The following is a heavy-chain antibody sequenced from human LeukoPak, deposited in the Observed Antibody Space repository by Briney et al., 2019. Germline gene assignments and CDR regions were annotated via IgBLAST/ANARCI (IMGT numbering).Heavy chain of an antibody. Sequence: SETLSLTCAVYGGSFSGYYWSWIRQPPGKGLEWIAYINYSGSTNYNPSLKSRVTISVDTSKNHLSLTLSSVTAADTAVYYCARFGGPHAFDIWGQGTMVTVSS. CDR1: GGSFSGYY. D-gene: IGHD3-3*01. CDR3: ARFGGPHAFDI. CDR2: INYSGST. J-gene: IGHJ3*02. V-gene: IGHV4-59*01.